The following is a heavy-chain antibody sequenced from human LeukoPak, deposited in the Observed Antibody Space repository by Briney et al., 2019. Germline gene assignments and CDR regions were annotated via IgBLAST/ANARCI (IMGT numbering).Heavy chain of an antibody. J-gene: IGHJ6*02. CDR2: INTDRSST. V-gene: IGHV3-74*01. CDR3: AKIIAVTESYWYGMDV. CDR1: GFTFSKNW. D-gene: IGHD4-17*01. Sequence: PGGSLRLSCAASGFTFSKNWMHWVRQVPGKGLVWVSRINTDRSSTGYADSVKGRFTISRDNAKNTLYLQMHSLRHDYKAVYYCAKIIAVTESYWYGMDVWGQGTTVTVSS.